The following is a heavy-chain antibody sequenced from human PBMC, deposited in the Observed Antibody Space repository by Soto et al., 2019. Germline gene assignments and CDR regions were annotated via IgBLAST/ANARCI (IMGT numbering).Heavy chain of an antibody. D-gene: IGHD6-19*01. CDR3: AKGLRSGGWYYLDY. CDR2: VGSNGDRT. CDR1: GFTFSTYG. Sequence: PGGSLRLFCAASGFTFSTYGMSWVRQAPGKGLEWVSVVGSNGDRTYYADSVKGRFTISRDNSKNTLSLQMNSLRVEDTAVYYRAKGLRSGGWYYLDYWGLGNLVTVSS. J-gene: IGHJ4*02. V-gene: IGHV3-23*05.